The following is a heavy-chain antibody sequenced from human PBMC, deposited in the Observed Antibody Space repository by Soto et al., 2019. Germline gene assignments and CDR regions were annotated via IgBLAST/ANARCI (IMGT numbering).Heavy chain of an antibody. J-gene: IGHJ3*02. CDR3: FNPVSSGLYTQDAFDI. V-gene: IGHV1-69*02. Sequence: QVQLVQSGAEVKKPGSSVKVSCKASGVTFISYSINRLRQAPGQGLEWVGRVIPILDIPSHAQKFQGRVTITADKSTSTAYMELTTLRSDDTAVYYCFNPVSSGLYTQDAFDIGGQWTMVTVSS. CDR2: VIPILDIP. CDR1: GVTFISYS. D-gene: IGHD6-19*01.